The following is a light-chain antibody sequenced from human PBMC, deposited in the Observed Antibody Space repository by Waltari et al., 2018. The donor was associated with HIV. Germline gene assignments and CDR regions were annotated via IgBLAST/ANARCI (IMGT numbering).Light chain of an antibody. CDR3: QVWDDEFLN. J-gene: IGLJ2*01. V-gene: IGLV3-21*01. Sequence: WYQKKAGQSPHLIINERNRRPSGVSNRFSASMSGDTTTLFISGSQSVDEADYFCQVWDDEFLNFGGGTRLTVL. CDR2: ERN.